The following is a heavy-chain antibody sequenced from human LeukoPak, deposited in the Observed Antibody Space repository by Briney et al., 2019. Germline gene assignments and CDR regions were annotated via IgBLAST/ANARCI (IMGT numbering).Heavy chain of an antibody. D-gene: IGHD3-10*01. CDR1: GFAFSSYA. CDR2: ISRRDDYT. CDR3: ANDYRSGSFHDF. J-gene: IGHJ4*02. Sequence: GGSLRLSCTASGFAFSSYAMSWVRQPPGKGLEWVSVISRRDDYTYYADSVKGRFTISRDNSKNTLYLQMNTLRAEDTAVYYCANDYRSGSFHDFWGQGTLVTVSS. V-gene: IGHV3-23*01.